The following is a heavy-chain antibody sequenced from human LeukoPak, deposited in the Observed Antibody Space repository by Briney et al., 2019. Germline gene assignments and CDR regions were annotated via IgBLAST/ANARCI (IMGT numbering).Heavy chain of an antibody. D-gene: IGHD5/OR15-5a*01. V-gene: IGHV3-20*04. J-gene: IGHJ4*02. Sequence: PGGSLRLSCAGSGLTFDDYGMSWVRQAPGKGLEWVSGITWNGGNTDYADSVKGRFTISRDNAKNFLYLQMNSLRAEDTALYYCARDRFRVPIDHWGQGTLVTVSS. CDR2: ITWNGGNT. CDR1: GLTFDDYG. CDR3: ARDRFRVPIDH.